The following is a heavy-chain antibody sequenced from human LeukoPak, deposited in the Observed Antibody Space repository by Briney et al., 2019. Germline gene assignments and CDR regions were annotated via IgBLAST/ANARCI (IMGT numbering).Heavy chain of an antibody. V-gene: IGHV3-43*02. Sequence: GGSLKVSCGAPGLNLDDSDMHCVRQAPGKGLEWVSLISADGGSTFSADSVKGRFSITIENSKDSVYLTMNRLRSDDTAMYHCAKESGKFDYWGQGTLVAVSS. CDR2: ISADGGST. J-gene: IGHJ4*02. CDR3: AKESGKFDY. CDR1: GLNLDDSD.